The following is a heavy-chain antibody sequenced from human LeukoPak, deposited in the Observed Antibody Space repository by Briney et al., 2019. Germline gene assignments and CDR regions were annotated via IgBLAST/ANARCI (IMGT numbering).Heavy chain of an antibody. CDR3: SRYDCSSTSCLFDY. V-gene: IGHV3-21*01. CDR1: GFPFSNYS. J-gene: IGHJ4*02. CDR2: ISSSSSYI. Sequence: GGSLRLSRAAPGFPFSNYSMNWVRQAPGKGLEWVSSISSSSSYIYYADSVKGRFTISRDNAKNSLYLQMNSLRAEDTALYYCSRYDCSSTSCLFDYWARGTGVTVSS. D-gene: IGHD2-2*01.